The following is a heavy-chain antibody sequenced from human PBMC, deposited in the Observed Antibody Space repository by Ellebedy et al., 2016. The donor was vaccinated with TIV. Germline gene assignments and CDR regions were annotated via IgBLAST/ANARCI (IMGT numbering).Heavy chain of an antibody. CDR3: ARHGSFDYYDSSGYYRSAFDI. D-gene: IGHD3-22*01. V-gene: IGHV4-59*08. Sequence: MPSETLSLTCTVSGGSISSYYWSWIRQPPGKGLEGIGYIYYSGSTNYNPSLKSRVTISVDTSKNQFSLKLSSVTAADTAVYYCARHGSFDYYDSSGYYRSAFDIWGQGAMVTVSS. J-gene: IGHJ3*02. CDR1: GGSISSYY. CDR2: IYYSGST.